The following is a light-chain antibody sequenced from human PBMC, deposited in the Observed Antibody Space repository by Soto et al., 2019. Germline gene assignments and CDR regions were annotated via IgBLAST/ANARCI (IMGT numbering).Light chain of an antibody. V-gene: IGKV1-9*01. CDR3: QQLNSYPGT. J-gene: IGKJ1*01. CDR2: AAS. Sequence: DIQLTQSPSFLSASVGARVTITCRASQGISSYLDWYQQKPGRAPNLLIYAASTLQSGVPSRFSGSGSGTEFTPTTSSLKTEDFATYECQQLNSYPGTFGQGTKVEIK. CDR1: QGISSY.